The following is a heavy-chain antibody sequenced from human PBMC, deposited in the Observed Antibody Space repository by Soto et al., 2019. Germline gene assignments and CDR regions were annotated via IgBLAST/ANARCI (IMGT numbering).Heavy chain of an antibody. V-gene: IGHV3-21*01. D-gene: IGHD6-13*01. CDR3: ARGAPIAAAKGNWFDP. CDR1: GFTFSSYS. Sequence: PGGSLRLSCAASGFTFSSYSMNWVRQAPGKGLEWVSSISSSSSYIYYADSVKGRFTISRDNAKNSLYLQMNSLRAEDTAVYYSARGAPIAAAKGNWFDPWGQGTLVTVSS. J-gene: IGHJ5*02. CDR2: ISSSSSYI.